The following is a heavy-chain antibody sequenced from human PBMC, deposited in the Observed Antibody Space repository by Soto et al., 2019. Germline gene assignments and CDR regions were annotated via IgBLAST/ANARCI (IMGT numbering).Heavy chain of an antibody. CDR1: GFTFSSYG. V-gene: IGHV3-30*03. D-gene: IGHD3-16*02. Sequence: QVQLVESGGGVVQPGRSLRLSCAASGFTFSSYGMHWVRQAPGKGLEWVAVISYDGSNKYYADSVKGRFTISRDNSKNTLYLQMNSLRAEDTAVYYCATLIGYWGQGTLVTVSS. CDR2: ISYDGSNK. CDR3: ATLIGY. J-gene: IGHJ4*02.